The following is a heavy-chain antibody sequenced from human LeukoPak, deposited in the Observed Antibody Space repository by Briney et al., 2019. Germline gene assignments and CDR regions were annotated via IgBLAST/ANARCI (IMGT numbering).Heavy chain of an antibody. CDR3: VRVIGGNYGGDY. V-gene: IGHV3-23*01. CDR2: ISSSGGST. Sequence: PGGSLRLSCAASGCTFSTYAFSWVRRAPGKGPEWVSAISSSGGSTYYADSVKGRFTISRDKSKNTLYLQMNSLRVEDTALYYCVRVIGGNYGGDYWGQGTLVTVSS. D-gene: IGHD4-23*01. CDR1: GCTFSTYA. J-gene: IGHJ4*02.